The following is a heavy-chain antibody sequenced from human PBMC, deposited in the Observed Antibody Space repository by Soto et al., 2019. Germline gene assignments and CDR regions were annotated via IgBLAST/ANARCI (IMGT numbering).Heavy chain of an antibody. CDR1: GGSFHNFY. CDR3: GRGVDYYAASVYFSFDS. D-gene: IGHD3-16*01. CDR2: VHSSGCT. V-gene: IGHV4-59*01. J-gene: IGHJ4*02. Sequence: PSETLSLTCNLSGGSFHNFYWLCIRHPPWKGLEWVGRVHSSGCTNYSPSLNSRATISLDTSKSRLSLKLRSVTAAGTAMYFCGRGVDYYAASVYFSFDSWGQGILVTVAS.